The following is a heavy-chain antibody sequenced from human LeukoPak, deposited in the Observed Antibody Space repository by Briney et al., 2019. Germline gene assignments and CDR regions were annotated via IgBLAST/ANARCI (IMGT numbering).Heavy chain of an antibody. J-gene: IGHJ5*02. CDR2: ISSSGANT. D-gene: IGHD2-21*02. Sequence: GGSLRLSCAASGFTFSSYAMSWVRQAPGKGLEWGSGISSSGANTYYADSVKGRFTTSRDNSKNTLYLLMNSLRAEDTAVYYCARDHTYCGGDCYSEWFDPWGQGTLVTVSS. CDR3: ARDHTYCGGDCYSEWFDP. V-gene: IGHV3-23*01. CDR1: GFTFSSYA.